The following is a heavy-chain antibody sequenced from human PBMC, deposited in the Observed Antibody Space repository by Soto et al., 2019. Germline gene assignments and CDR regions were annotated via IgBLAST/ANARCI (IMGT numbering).Heavy chain of an antibody. CDR3: AKNGQPPYYYYGLDV. J-gene: IGHJ6*02. CDR2: ISGYNGDT. D-gene: IGHD2-8*01. V-gene: IGHV1-18*01. Sequence: QGHLVQSEAEVKKSGASVKVSCKASGYTFTRYGISWVRQAPGQGLEWMGWISGYNGDTNYAKKFQGRVSMTLDTSSXTAYMEVRSLTSDDTAIYCCAKNGQPPYYYYGLDVWGQGTKVTVSS. CDR1: GYTFTRYG.